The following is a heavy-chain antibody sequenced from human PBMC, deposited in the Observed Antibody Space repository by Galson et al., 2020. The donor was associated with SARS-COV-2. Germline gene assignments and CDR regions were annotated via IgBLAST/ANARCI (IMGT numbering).Heavy chain of an antibody. CDR3: AQDTPLYNWNYSPRLDY. D-gene: IGHD1-7*01. Sequence: GGSLRLSCAASGFTFYYYAMSWVRQAPGKGLEWVSTISGTGSSTYYADSVKGRFGISRDNSKTTLSLQMNDLRVEDTAIYFCAQDTPLYNWNYSPRLDYWGQGTLVTVSS. CDR2: ISGTGSST. V-gene: IGHV3-23*01. J-gene: IGHJ4*02. CDR1: GFTFYYYA.